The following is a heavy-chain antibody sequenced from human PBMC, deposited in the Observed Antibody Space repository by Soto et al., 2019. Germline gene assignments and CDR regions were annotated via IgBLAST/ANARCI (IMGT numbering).Heavy chain of an antibody. V-gene: IGHV3-23*01. CDR1: GFTFSSYA. D-gene: IGHD2-2*01. J-gene: IGHJ5*02. CDR2: IGGSGGST. Sequence: GGSLRLSCAASGFTFSSYAMSWVRQAPGKGLEWVSAIGGSGGSTYYADSVKGRFTISRDNSKNTLYLQMNSLRAEDTAVYYCAKDKVVPAAIVNWFDPWGQGTLVTVSS. CDR3: AKDKVVPAAIVNWFDP.